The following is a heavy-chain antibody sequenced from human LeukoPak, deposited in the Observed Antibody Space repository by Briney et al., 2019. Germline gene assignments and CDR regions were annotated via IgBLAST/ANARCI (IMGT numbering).Heavy chain of an antibody. J-gene: IGHJ4*02. Sequence: GGSLRLSCTASGFTFGDYAMSWFRQAPGKGLEWVGFIRSKAYGGTTEYAASVKGRFTISRDDSKSIAYLQMNSLKTEDTAVYYCTSRHIAVAGTVNYWGQGTLVTVSS. V-gene: IGHV3-49*03. D-gene: IGHD6-19*01. CDR3: TSRHIAVAGTVNY. CDR1: GFTFGDYA. CDR2: IRSKAYGGTT.